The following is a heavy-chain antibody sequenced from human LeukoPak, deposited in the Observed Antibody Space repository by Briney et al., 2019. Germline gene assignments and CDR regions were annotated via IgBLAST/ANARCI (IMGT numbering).Heavy chain of an antibody. J-gene: IGHJ4*02. CDR3: ARLHSSSPSDY. V-gene: IGHV4-4*07. Sequence: KSSETLSLTCTVSGDSISSYYWSWIRQPAGKGLEWIGRIHTSASTNYNPSLKSRVTMSVDTSKNQLSLKLSSVTAADTAVYYCARLHSSSPSDYWGQGTLVTVSS. D-gene: IGHD6-6*01. CDR2: IHTSAST. CDR1: GDSISSYY.